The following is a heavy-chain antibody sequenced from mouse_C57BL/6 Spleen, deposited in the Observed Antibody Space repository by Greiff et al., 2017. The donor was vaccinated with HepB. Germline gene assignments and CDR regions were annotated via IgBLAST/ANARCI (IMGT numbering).Heavy chain of an antibody. CDR3: AKWGDIDDYDTWFAY. Sequence: QVQLQQSGAELARPGASVKLSFTSYGISWVKQRTGQGLEWIGEIYPRSGNTYYNEKFKGKATLTADKSSSTAYMELRSLTSEDSAVYFCAKWGDIDDYDTWFAYWGQGTLVTVSA. CDR1: TSYG. J-gene: IGHJ3*01. D-gene: IGHD2-4*01. V-gene: IGHV1-81*01. CDR2: IYPRSGNT.